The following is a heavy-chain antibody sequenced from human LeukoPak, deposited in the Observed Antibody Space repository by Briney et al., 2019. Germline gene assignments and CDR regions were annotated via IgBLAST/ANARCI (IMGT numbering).Heavy chain of an antibody. CDR2: INPHSGET. V-gene: IGHV1-2*02. D-gene: IGHD3-3*01. CDR3: ARDFWSGYYFDY. CDR1: GYTFSGYY. Sequence: ASVKVSCKASGYTFSGYYMHWVRQAPGQGLEWMGWINPHSGETNYAQEFQGRVTMTGDTSISTGYMEVSGLRSDDTAIYFCARDFWSGYYFDYWGQGTQVTVSS. J-gene: IGHJ4*02.